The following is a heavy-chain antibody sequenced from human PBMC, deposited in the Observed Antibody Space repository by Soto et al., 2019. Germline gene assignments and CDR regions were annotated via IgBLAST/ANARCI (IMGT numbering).Heavy chain of an antibody. Sequence: ASVKVSCQASGNTFTNFGVTWVRQAPGQGLEWMGWISAYTDDPNYAQKFQGRVTMTIDTSTSTAYLDLRSLTSDDTAVYYCARVIPGAEAWFDPWGQGTLVTVSS. J-gene: IGHJ5*02. CDR1: GNTFTNFG. D-gene: IGHD2-2*01. CDR2: ISAYTDDP. CDR3: ARVIPGAEAWFDP. V-gene: IGHV1-18*01.